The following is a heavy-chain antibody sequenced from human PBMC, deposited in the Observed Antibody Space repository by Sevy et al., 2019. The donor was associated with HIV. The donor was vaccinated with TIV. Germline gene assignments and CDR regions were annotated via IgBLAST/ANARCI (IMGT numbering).Heavy chain of an antibody. CDR1: GFTFSNAW. CDR3: TTDPTIIVVVITSPLGDI. V-gene: IGHV3-15*01. D-gene: IGHD3-22*01. J-gene: IGHJ3*02. CDR2: IKSKTDGGTT. Sequence: GGSLRLSCAASGFTFSNAWMSWVRHAPGKGLEWVGRIKSKTDGGTTDYAAPVKGRFTISRDDSKNTLYLQMNSLKTEDTAVYYCTTDPTIIVVVITSPLGDIWGQGTMVTVSS.